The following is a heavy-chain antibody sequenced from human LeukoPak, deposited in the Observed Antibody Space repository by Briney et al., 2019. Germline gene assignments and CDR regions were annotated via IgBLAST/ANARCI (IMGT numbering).Heavy chain of an antibody. J-gene: IGHJ4*02. CDR1: GFTVSSNY. Sequence: PGGSLRLSCAASGFTVSSNYMSWVRQAPGKGLEWVSVIYSGGSTYYADSVKGRFTISRDNSKNTLYLQMNSLRAEDTAVYYCAKSARGSSLSSGDYWGQGTLVTVSS. CDR3: AKSARGSSLSSGDY. D-gene: IGHD2-2*01. CDR2: IYSGGST. V-gene: IGHV3-53*01.